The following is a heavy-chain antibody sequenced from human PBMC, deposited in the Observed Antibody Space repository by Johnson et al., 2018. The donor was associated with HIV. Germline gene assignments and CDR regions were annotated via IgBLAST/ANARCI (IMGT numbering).Heavy chain of an antibody. CDR3: AKDSPGEGDAFDI. CDR1: GFTFNIAW. D-gene: IGHD3-10*01. Sequence: QVQLVESGGGLVKPGGSLRLSCAASGFTFNIAWLNWVRQAPGKGLEWVAVIWYDGINKYYADSVKGRFTISRDNSKNTLYLQMNSLRAEDTAVYYCAKDSPGEGDAFDIWGQGTMVTVSS. V-gene: IGHV3-33*06. J-gene: IGHJ3*02. CDR2: IWYDGINK.